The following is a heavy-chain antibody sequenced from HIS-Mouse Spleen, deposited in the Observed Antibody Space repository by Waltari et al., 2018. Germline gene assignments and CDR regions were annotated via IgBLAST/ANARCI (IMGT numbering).Heavy chain of an antibody. V-gene: IGHV3-9*01. D-gene: IGHD6-13*01. J-gene: IGHJ4*02. CDR2: ISWNRGSI. Sequence: EVQLVESGGGLVQPGRSLRLSCAASGFTFDDYAMHWVRQAPGKGLEWVSGISWNRGSIGYADSGKGRFTIARDNAKNSLYLQMNSLRAEDTALYYCAKDISLIAAAGTYFDYWGQGMLVTVSS. CDR1: GFTFDDYA. CDR3: AKDISLIAAAGTYFDY.